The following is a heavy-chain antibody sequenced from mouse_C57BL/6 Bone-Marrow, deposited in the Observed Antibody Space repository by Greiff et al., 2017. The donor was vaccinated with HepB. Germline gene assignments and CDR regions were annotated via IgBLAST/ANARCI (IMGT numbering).Heavy chain of an antibody. J-gene: IGHJ2*01. CDR2: INPSTGGT. D-gene: IGHD4-1*01. CDR1: GYSFTGYY. CDR3: ARRSSGKLGRFDY. V-gene: IGHV1-42*01. Sequence: EVQLQQSGPELVKPGASVKISCKASGYSFTGYYMNWVKQSPEKSLEWIGEINPSTGGTTYNQKFKAKATLTVDKSSSTAYMQLKSLTSEDSAVYYCARRSSGKLGRFDYWGQGTTLTVSS.